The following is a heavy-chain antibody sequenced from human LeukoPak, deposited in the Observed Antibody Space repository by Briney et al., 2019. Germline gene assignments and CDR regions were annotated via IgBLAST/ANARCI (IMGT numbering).Heavy chain of an antibody. Sequence: SSETLSLTCTVSGGSISSSSYYWGWIRQPPGKGLEWIGYIYDSGSTNYNPSLKSRVTISVDTSNNQFSLKLSSVTAADTAVYYCACLTTADAFDIWGQGTMVTVSS. D-gene: IGHD3-22*01. J-gene: IGHJ3*02. V-gene: IGHV4-61*05. CDR3: ACLTTADAFDI. CDR1: GGSISSSSYY. CDR2: IYDSGST.